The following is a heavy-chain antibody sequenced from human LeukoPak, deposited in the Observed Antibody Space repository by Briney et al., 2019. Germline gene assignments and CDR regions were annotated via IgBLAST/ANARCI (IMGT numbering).Heavy chain of an antibody. J-gene: IGHJ5*02. CDR1: GGSISSGSYY. D-gene: IGHD2-8*02. V-gene: IGHV4-39*07. Sequence: SETLSLTCTVSGGSISSGSYYWGWIRQPPGKGLEWIGSIYYSGSTYFNPSLKSRVTISVDTSKNQFSLKLSSVTAADTAVYYCARAPGARPNWFDPWGQGTLVTVSS. CDR2: IYYSGST. CDR3: ARAPGARPNWFDP.